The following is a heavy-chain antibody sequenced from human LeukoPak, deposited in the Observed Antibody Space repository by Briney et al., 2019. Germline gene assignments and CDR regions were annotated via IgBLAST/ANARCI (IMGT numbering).Heavy chain of an antibody. J-gene: IGHJ3*02. CDR3: ARLHTAMVVDAFDI. CDR2: IKQDGSER. D-gene: IGHD5-18*01. V-gene: IGHV3-7*01. Sequence: GGSLRLSCAASGFTFSSFWMNWVRQAPGKGLEWVANIKQDGSERYYVDSVRGRFTISRDNAKKSLYLEMNSLRAEDTAVYCCARLHTAMVVDAFDIWGQGTMVTVSS. CDR1: GFTFSSFW.